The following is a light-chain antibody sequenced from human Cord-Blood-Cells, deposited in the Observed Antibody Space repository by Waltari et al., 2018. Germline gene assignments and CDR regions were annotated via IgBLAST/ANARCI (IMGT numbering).Light chain of an antibody. Sequence: QSALTQPASVSGSPGQSITISCTGTSSDVGGYNYVSWYQQHPGKAPKLMIYDVSNRPSVVANRSSGSESGNTASLTISGLQAEDEADYYCSSYTSSSTWVFGGGTKLTVL. V-gene: IGLV2-14*01. CDR2: DVS. CDR3: SSYTSSSTWV. CDR1: SSDVGGYNY. J-gene: IGLJ3*02.